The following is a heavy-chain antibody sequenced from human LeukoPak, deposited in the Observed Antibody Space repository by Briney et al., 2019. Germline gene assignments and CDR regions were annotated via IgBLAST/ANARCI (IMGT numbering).Heavy chain of an antibody. Sequence: GGSLRLSCAASGFTFSSYAMSWVRQAPGKGLEWVSAISGSGGSTYYADSVKGRFTISRDNSKNTLYLQMNSLRAEDTAVYYCAKSSQVRDYGSGSYYISYLQHWGQGTLVTVSS. CDR2: ISGSGGST. D-gene: IGHD3-10*01. J-gene: IGHJ1*01. CDR1: GFTFSSYA. CDR3: AKSSQVRDYGSGSYYISYLQH. V-gene: IGHV3-23*01.